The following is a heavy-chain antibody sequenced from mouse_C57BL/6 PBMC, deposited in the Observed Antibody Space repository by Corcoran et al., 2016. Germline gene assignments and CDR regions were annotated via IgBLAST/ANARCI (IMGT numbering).Heavy chain of an antibody. D-gene: IGHD1-1*01. CDR3: ARGDGKGAMDY. CDR2: INTYSGVP. V-gene: IGHV9-3*01. CDR1: GYTFTTYG. Sequence: QIQLVQSGPELKKPGETVKISCKASGYTFTTYGMSWVKQAPGKGLKWVGWINTYSGVPTYADDFKGRFAFSLETSASTAYLQINNLKNEDTATYFCARGDGKGAMDYWGQGTSVTVSS. J-gene: IGHJ4*01.